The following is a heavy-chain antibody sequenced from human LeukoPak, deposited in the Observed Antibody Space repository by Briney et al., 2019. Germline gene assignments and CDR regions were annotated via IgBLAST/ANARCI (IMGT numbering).Heavy chain of an antibody. Sequence: PGGSLRLSCAASGFAFSSSWMAWVRQAPGKGLEWVANMNPDGSTKNYVDSVRGRFTISRDNAKNSLYLQMNSLRAEDTAVYYCARLITYYYDSSGYTAPYYFDYWGQGTLVTVSS. CDR3: ARLITYYYDSSGYTAPYYFDY. CDR1: GFAFSSSW. V-gene: IGHV3-7*04. D-gene: IGHD3-22*01. CDR2: MNPDGSTK. J-gene: IGHJ4*02.